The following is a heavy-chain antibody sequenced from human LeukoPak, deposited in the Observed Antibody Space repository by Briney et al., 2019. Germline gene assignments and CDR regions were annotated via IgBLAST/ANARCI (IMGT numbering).Heavy chain of an antibody. Sequence: SETLSLTCTVSRCSISRSSYYWGWLRQPPGKGLEWIGSIYYSGSTYYNPSLKSRVTISVDTSKNQFSLKLSSVTAADTAVYYCSRRTQIAAAGMAFDYWGQGTLVTVSS. V-gene: IGHV4-39*01. CDR3: SRRTQIAAAGMAFDY. CDR2: IYYSGST. J-gene: IGHJ4*02. D-gene: IGHD6-13*01. CDR1: RCSISRSSYY.